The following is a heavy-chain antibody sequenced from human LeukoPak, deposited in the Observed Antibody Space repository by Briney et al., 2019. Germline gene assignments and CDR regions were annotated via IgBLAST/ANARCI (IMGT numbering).Heavy chain of an antibody. Sequence: SQTLSLTCTVSGGSISSGDYYWSSIRQPPWKGLEWIGYIYYSGSTYYNPSLKSRVTISVDTSKNQFPLKLSSVTAADTAVYYCDRASVGSGYDADWFDPWGQGTLVTVSS. V-gene: IGHV4-30-4*01. CDR1: GGSISSGDYY. J-gene: IGHJ5*02. CDR3: DRASVGSGYDADWFDP. D-gene: IGHD5-12*01. CDR2: IYYSGST.